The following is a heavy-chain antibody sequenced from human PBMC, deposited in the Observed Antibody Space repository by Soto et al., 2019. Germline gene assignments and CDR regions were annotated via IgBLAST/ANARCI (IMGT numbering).Heavy chain of an antibody. CDR2: IKQDGSEK. Sequence: PGGSLRLSCAASGFTSSSYWMDWVRQAPGKGLEWVASIKQDGSEKYYVDSVKGRFTISRDNAKNSLYLQMNSLRADDTAVYYCAKDLTTSGSLYYFDYWGQGTLVTVSS. CDR3: AKDLTTSGSLYYFDY. V-gene: IGHV3-7*01. CDR1: GFTSSSYW. J-gene: IGHJ4*02. D-gene: IGHD1-26*01.